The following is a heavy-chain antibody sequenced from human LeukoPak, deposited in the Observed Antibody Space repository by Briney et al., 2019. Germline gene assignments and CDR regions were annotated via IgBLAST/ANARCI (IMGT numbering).Heavy chain of an antibody. J-gene: IGHJ4*02. CDR1: GYTLTRYY. V-gene: IGHV1-46*01. CDR3: ARAGGGDGYNYVY. D-gene: IGHD5-24*01. CDR2: INPSGGTT. Sequence: ASVKVSCKASGYTLTRYYIHWVRQAPGQGLEWMGIINPSGGTTNYAQKFQGRVTMTRDTSTSTVYMELSSLRSEDTAVYYCARAGGGDGYNYVYWGQGTLATVSS.